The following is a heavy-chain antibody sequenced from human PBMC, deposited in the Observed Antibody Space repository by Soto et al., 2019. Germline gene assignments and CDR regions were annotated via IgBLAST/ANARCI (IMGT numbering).Heavy chain of an antibody. CDR3: ARGRYYDFWSGYYLYYYGMDV. J-gene: IGHJ6*02. CDR1: GGSVSCYY. CDR2: INHSGST. V-gene: IGHV4-34*01. Sequence: SETLSLACAVYGGSVSCYYWSWIRQPPGKGLEWIGEINHSGSTNYNPSLKSRVTISVDTSKNQFPLKLNSVTAADTAVYYCARGRYYDFWSGYYLYYYGMDVWGQGTTVTVSS. D-gene: IGHD3-3*01.